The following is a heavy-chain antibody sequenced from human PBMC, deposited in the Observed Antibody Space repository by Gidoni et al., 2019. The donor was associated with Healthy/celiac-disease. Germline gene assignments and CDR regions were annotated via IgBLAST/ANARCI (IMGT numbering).Heavy chain of an antibody. V-gene: IGHV3-23*01. J-gene: IGHJ4*02. CDR2: ISGSGGST. D-gene: IGHD3-9*01. Sequence: EVQLLESGGGLVQPGGSLRLSCAASGFTFSSYAMSWVRQAPGEGLEWVSAISGSGGSTYYADSVKGRFTISRDNSKNTLYLQMNSLRAEDTAVYYCAKDVDVLRYFDGPGSYWGQGTLVTVSS. CDR3: AKDVDVLRYFDGPGSY. CDR1: GFTFSSYA.